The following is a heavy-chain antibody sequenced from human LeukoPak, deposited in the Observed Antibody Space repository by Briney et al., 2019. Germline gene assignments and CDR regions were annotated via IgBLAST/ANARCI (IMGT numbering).Heavy chain of an antibody. CDR3: ARDNYYYDSSAFDY. CDR2: ISSSSSTI. CDR1: GFTFSSYS. J-gene: IGHJ4*02. Sequence: PGGSLRLSCAASGFTFSSYSMNWVRQAPGKGLEWVSYISSSSSTIYYADSVKGRFTISRGNAKNSLYLQMNSLRAEDTAVYYCARDNYYYDSSAFDYWGQGTLVTVSS. V-gene: IGHV3-48*04. D-gene: IGHD3-22*01.